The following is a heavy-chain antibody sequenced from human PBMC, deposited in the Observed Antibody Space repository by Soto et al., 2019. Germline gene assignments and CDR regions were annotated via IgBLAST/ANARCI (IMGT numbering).Heavy chain of an antibody. Sequence: GRTVKISRAVYEFCCDDYAMQCVRQAPGKSLEWVSVISWDGKTSYYAASVRGRFTISRDNSKNFLYLYMIGLRPEDTALYYGSILVRGLAAASNVARGQGGLVTVS. CDR1: EFCCDDYA. D-gene: IGHD2-8*01. V-gene: IGHV3-43*01. J-gene: IGHJ4*02. CDR2: ISWDGKTS. CDR3: SILVRGLAAASNVA.